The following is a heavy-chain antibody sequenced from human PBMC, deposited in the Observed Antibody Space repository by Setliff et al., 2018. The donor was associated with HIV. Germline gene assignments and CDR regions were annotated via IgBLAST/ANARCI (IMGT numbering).Heavy chain of an antibody. CDR3: AKDPRAYSGYDFVWYFDL. V-gene: IGHV3-30-3*02. Sequence: LRLSCVVSGFTFSTYALHWVRQAPGKGLEWVVVISYDGSNTYYADSVKGRFTISRDNSENTLSLQMNSLRTEDTAVYYCAKDPRAYSGYDFVWYFDLWGRGTLVTVSS. CDR1: GFTFSTYA. CDR2: ISYDGSNT. J-gene: IGHJ2*01. D-gene: IGHD5-12*01.